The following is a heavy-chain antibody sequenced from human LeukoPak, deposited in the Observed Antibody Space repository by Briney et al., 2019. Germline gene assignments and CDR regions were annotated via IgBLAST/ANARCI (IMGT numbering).Heavy chain of an antibody. CDR2: IKQDGSEK. J-gene: IGHJ6*03. Sequence: PGGSLRLSCAASGFTFSSYWMSWVRQAPGKGLEWVANIKQDGSEKYYVDSVKGRFTISRDNAKNSLYLQTNSLRAEDTAVYYCARGRSRKGYSYGYYYMDVWGKGTTVTVSS. V-gene: IGHV3-7*01. CDR3: ARGRSRKGYSYGYYYMDV. D-gene: IGHD5-18*01. CDR1: GFTFSSYW.